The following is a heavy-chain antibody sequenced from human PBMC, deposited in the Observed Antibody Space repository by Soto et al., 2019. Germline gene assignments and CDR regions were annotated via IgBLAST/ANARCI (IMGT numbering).Heavy chain of an antibody. V-gene: IGHV1-46*03. CDR1: GYSFTTYL. Sequence: QVQLVQSGAEVKKPGASVTLSCEASGYSFTTYLIHWVRQAPGQGLEWVGVINPNEGSTSFAQKFQGRVNMTRDTSTSKVYMELSSLRSDDTAVYYCARRNVVAKSAHFDSWGQGTLVTVSS. CDR2: INPNEGST. D-gene: IGHD2-15*01. CDR3: ARRNVVAKSAHFDS. J-gene: IGHJ4*02.